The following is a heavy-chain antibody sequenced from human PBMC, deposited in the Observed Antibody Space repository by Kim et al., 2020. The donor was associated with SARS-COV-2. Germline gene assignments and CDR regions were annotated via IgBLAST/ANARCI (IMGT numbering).Heavy chain of an antibody. V-gene: IGHV4-59*01. CDR2: FYNSGST. CDR1: GGSISSYY. Sequence: SETLSLTCSVSGGSISSYYWSWIRQPPGKGLEWIGTFYNSGSTNYNPSLKSRVTISVDTSKNQFSLKVSSVTAADTAVYYCATTEQWLAFQHWGQGTLVTVSS. CDR3: ATTEQWLAFQH. J-gene: IGHJ1*01. D-gene: IGHD6-19*01.